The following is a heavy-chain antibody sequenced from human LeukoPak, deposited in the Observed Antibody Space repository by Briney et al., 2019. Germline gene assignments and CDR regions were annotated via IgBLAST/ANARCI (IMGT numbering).Heavy chain of an antibody. CDR1: GFTFSSYW. J-gene: IGHJ3*02. CDR3: ASPWGGPDDFWSGYSDAFDI. CDR2: IKQDGSEK. V-gene: IGHV3-7*01. D-gene: IGHD3-3*01. Sequence: PGGSLRLSCAASGFTFSSYWMSWVRQAPGKGLEWVANIKQDGSEKYYVDSVKGRFTISRDNAKNSLYLQMNSLRAEDTAVYYCASPWGGPDDFWSGYSDAFDIWGQGTMVTVSS.